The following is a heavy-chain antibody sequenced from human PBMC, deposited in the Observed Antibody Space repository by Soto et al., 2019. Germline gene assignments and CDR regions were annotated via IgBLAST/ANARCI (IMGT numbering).Heavy chain of an antibody. CDR3: ARKGYYDSSGYYPYGMDV. CDR1: GCTFSSYA. J-gene: IGHJ6*02. CDR2: IIPIFGTA. Sequence: SVKVSCKASGCTFSSYAISWVLQAPGQGLEWMGGIIPIFGTANYAQKFQGRVTITADESTSTAYMELSSLRSEDTAVYYCARKGYYDSSGYYPYGMDVWGQGTTVTVSS. D-gene: IGHD3-22*01. V-gene: IGHV1-69*13.